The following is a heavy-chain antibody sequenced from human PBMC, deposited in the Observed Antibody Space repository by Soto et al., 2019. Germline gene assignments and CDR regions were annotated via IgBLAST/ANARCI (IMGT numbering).Heavy chain of an antibody. CDR2: TNHSGST. J-gene: IGHJ4*02. D-gene: IGHD3-16*01. CDR1: GGSFSGYY. Sequence: SETLSLTCAVYGGSFSGYYWSWIRQPPGKGLEWIGETNHSGSTNYNPSLKSRVTISVDTSKNQFSLKLSSVTAADTAVYYCARGPTHHKGAVDYWGQGTLVTVSS. V-gene: IGHV4-34*01. CDR3: ARGPTHHKGAVDY.